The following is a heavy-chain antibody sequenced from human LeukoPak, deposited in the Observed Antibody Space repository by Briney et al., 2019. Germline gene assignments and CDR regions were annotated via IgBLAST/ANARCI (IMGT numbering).Heavy chain of an antibody. CDR1: GFTFSSYW. V-gene: IGHV3-74*01. D-gene: IGHD6-13*01. Sequence: PGGSLRLSCAASGFTFSSYWMHWVRQAPGKGLVWDSRINSDGSSTSYADSVKGRFTISRDNAKNTLYLQMNSLRAEDTAVYYCARVRFGYSSIPFDYWGQGTLVTVSS. CDR2: INSDGSST. CDR3: ARVRFGYSSIPFDY. J-gene: IGHJ4*02.